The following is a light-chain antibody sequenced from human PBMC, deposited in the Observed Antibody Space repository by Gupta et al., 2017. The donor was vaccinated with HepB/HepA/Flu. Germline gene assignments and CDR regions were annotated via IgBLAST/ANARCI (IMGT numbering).Light chain of an antibody. V-gene: IGKV1-6*01. CDR2: AAS. Sequence: AIQMTQSPSSLSASVGDRVIITCRASQGIRDDLAWYQQKPGKPPKLLIYAASTLESGVPSKFSGSGSGTEFTLTIISLQPEDFATYYCLQDYNYLTFGQGTKLEIK. CDR3: LQDYNYLT. CDR1: QGIRDD. J-gene: IGKJ2*01.